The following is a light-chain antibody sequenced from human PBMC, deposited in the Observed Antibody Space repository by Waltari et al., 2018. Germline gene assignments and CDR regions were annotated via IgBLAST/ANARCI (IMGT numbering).Light chain of an antibody. J-gene: IGLJ2*01. CDR1: SASGKSE. CDR2: VGTGRRVG. Sequence: QPVLTQSPSASASLGDSVTLTCTLSSASGKSEVDWYQQKPGKDPRFPRRVGTGRRVGSQGYGIADRFSVAGSGLNRFLTINHIQEEDESDFHCAADHGSAGDFIVVFGGGTKLTVL. V-gene: IGLV9-49*01. CDR3: AADHGSAGDFIVV.